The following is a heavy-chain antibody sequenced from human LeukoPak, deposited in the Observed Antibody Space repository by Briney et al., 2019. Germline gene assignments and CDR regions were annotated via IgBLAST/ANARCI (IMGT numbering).Heavy chain of an antibody. D-gene: IGHD3-22*01. V-gene: IGHV4-30-4*01. Sequence: SQTLSLTCTVSGGSISSGDYYWSWIHQPPGKGLEWIGYIYYSGSTYYNPSLKSRVTISVDTSKNQFSLKLSSVTAADTAVYYCASSITMIEDWYFDLWGRGTLVTVSS. CDR2: IYYSGST. CDR1: GGSISSGDYY. J-gene: IGHJ2*01. CDR3: ASSITMIEDWYFDL.